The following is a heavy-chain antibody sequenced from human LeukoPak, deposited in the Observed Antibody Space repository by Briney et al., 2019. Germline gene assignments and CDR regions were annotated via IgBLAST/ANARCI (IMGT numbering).Heavy chain of an antibody. J-gene: IGHJ3*02. V-gene: IGHV3-21*01. CDR2: ISSTSSYI. D-gene: IGHD6-19*01. CDR3: ARDADLAVAADAFDI. Sequence: GGSLRLSCTASGFTFSGAWMTWVRQAPGKGLEWVSSISSTSSYIYYADSLKGRFTISRDNAKNSLYLQMNSLRAEDTAVYYCARDADLAVAADAFDIWGQGTMATVSS. CDR1: GFTFSGAW.